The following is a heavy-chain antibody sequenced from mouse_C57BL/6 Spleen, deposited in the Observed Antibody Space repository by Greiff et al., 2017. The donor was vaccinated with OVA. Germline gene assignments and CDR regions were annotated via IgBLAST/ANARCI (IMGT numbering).Heavy chain of an antibody. Sequence: VMLVESGPGLVQPSQSLSITCSVSGFSLTSYGVHWVRQPPGKGLEWLGVIWSGGSTDYNAAFISRLSISKDNSKSQVFFKMNSLQADDTAIYYCAIYPYYAMDYWGQGTSVTVSS. CDR3: AIYPYYAMDY. D-gene: IGHD2-1*01. J-gene: IGHJ4*01. CDR1: GFSLTSYG. CDR2: IWSGGST. V-gene: IGHV2-4*01.